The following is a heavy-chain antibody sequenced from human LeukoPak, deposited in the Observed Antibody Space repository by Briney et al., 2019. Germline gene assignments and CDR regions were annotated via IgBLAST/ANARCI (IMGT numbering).Heavy chain of an antibody. CDR1: GFTFSSYS. D-gene: IGHD2-2*01. J-gene: IGHJ4*02. V-gene: IGHV3-21*01. Sequence: GGSLRLSCAASGFTFSSYSMNWVRQAPGKGLEWVSSISSSSSYIYYADSVKGRFTISRDNAKNSLYLQMNSLRAEDTAVYYCARDVGGRYCSSTSCYHDYWGQGTLVTVSS. CDR3: ARDVGGRYCSSTSCYHDY. CDR2: ISSSSSYI.